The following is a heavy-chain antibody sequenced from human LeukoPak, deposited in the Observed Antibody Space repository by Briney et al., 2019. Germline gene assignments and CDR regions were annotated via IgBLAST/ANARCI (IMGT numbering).Heavy chain of an antibody. D-gene: IGHD4-17*01. CDR1: GYTFTGYN. CDR2: INPSSGDT. CDR3: ARDYYGHGSGLFDF. J-gene: IGHJ2*01. V-gene: IGHV1-2*02. Sequence: ASVKVSCKTSGYTFTGYNLNWVRQAPGQGLEWMGWINPSSGDTDYEQKFQGRVTMTRDTSISTAFLELSRLTSGDTAVYYCARDYYGHGSGLFDFWGRGTLLTVSS.